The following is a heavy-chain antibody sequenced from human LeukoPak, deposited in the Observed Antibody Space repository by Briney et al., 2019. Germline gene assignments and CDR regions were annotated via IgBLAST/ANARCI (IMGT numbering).Heavy chain of an antibody. CDR3: ARGSYDTYAFDI. CDR2: IYYSGST. CDR1: GGSISSSSYY. V-gene: IGHV4-39*07. Sequence: PSETLSLTCTVSGGSISSSSYYWGWIRQPPGKGLEWIGSIYYSGSTSYNPSLKSRVTISVDTSKNQFSLKLSSVTAADTALYYCARGSYDTYAFDIWGQGTMVTVSS. D-gene: IGHD3-9*01. J-gene: IGHJ3*02.